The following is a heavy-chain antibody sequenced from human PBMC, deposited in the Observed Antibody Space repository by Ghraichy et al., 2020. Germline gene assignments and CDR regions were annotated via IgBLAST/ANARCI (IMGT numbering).Heavy chain of an antibody. J-gene: IGHJ6*02. CDR1: GFTFSSYS. V-gene: IGHV3-48*02. CDR2: ITSSSRTI. D-gene: IGHD4-23*01. CDR3: ARGSRVVRFYYYDGMDV. Sequence: LSLTWVGSGFTFSSYSLNWVRQSPGKGLEWVSYITSSSRTIFYADSVKGRFTISRDNAQNSLYLQMNSLRDEDTAIYYCARGSRVVRFYYYDGMDVWGQGTTVTVSS.